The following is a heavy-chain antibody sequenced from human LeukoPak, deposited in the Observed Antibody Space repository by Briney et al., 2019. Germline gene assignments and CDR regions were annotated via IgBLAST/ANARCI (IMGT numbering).Heavy chain of an antibody. CDR3: ARKTDSGGQGDY. CDR1: GFSFSGYG. CDR2: ISGSGGST. Sequence: GGSLRLSCAASGFSFSGYGMSWVRQAPGKGLEWVSAISGSGGSTYYADSVKGRFTISRDNSKNTLYLQMNSLRAEDTAVYYCARKTDSGGQGDYWGPGTLVTVSS. D-gene: IGHD3-22*01. V-gene: IGHV3-23*01. J-gene: IGHJ4*02.